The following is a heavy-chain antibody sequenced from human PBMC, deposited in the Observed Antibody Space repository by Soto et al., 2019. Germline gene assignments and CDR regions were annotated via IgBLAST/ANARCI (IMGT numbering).Heavy chain of an antibody. V-gene: IGHV6-1*01. CDR2: TYYRSKWYN. J-gene: IGHJ6*02. CDR3: AREYSSSWAYYYYGMDV. Sequence: SQTLSLTCAISGDSVSSNSAAWNWIMQSPSRGLEWLGRTYYRSKWYNDYAVSVKSRITINPDTSKNQFSLQLNSVTPEDTAVYYCAREYSSSWAYYYYGMDVWGQGTTVTVSS. D-gene: IGHD6-13*01. CDR1: GDSVSSNSAA.